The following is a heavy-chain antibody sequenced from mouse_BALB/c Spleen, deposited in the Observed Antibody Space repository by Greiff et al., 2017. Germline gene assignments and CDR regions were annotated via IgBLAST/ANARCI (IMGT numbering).Heavy chain of an antibody. CDR3: ARSGGNSYFDV. V-gene: IGHV1-87*01. Sequence: VQLQQSGAELARPGASVKLSCKASGYTFTSYWMQWVKQRPGQGLEWIGAIYPGDGDTRYTQKFKGKATLTADKSSSTAYMQLSSLASEDSAVYYCARSGGNSYFDVWGAGTTVTVSS. CDR1: GYTFTSYW. CDR2: IYPGDGDT. D-gene: IGHD1-3*01. J-gene: IGHJ1*01.